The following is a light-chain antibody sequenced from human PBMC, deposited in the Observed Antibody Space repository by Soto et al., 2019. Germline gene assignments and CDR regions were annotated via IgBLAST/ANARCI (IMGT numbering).Light chain of an antibody. J-gene: IGKJ3*01. CDR3: QQRYSTPLT. V-gene: IGKV1-39*01. CDR1: QSISNY. CDR2: AAS. Sequence: DIQMTQSPSSLSASVGDRVTITCRASQSISNYLHWYQQKPGKAPKLLIYAASSLQGDVPSRFSASGSGTDFTLTISSLQPDDFATYYCQQRYSTPLTFGPGTKVDIK.